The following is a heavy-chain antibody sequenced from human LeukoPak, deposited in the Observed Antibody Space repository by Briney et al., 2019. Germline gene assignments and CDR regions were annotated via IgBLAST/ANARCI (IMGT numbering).Heavy chain of an antibody. J-gene: IGHJ4*02. CDR2: IYSSGST. CDR3: SRVQYSSRLGFDY. CDR1: GGSISRYY. Sequence: SETLSLTCTVCGGSISRYYWSWIRQPAGKGLEWIGRIYSSGSTNYNPSLKSRVTMSVDTSKNQFSLKLSSVTAADTAVYYWSRVQYSSRLGFDYWGQGTLVTVSS. D-gene: IGHD6-13*01. V-gene: IGHV4-4*07.